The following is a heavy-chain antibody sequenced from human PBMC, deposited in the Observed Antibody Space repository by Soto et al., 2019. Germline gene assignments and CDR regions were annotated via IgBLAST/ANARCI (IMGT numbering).Heavy chain of an antibody. Sequence: PGESLKISCKGSGYTFTDYWIGWVRQLPGKGLEWMGIIYPGDSDTRYSPSFQGQVTISAGQSINTAYLQWDSLKASDTAIYYCARPANTVADHFDLWGQGTPVTVSS. V-gene: IGHV5-51*01. J-gene: IGHJ4*02. CDR3: ARPANTVADHFDL. CDR2: IYPGDSDT. CDR1: GYTFTDYW. D-gene: IGHD4-17*01.